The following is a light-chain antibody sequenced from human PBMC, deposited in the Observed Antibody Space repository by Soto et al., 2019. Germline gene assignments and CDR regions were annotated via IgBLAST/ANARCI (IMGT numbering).Light chain of an antibody. CDR3: SSYAGSYTWV. Sequence: QSALTQPRSVSGSPGQSVTLSCTGTSGDVGSYNYVAWYQQHPGKAPKLLIHAVAERPSGVPDRFSGSKSGNTASLTISGLQVEDEADYYCSSYAGSYTWVFGGGTKLTVL. V-gene: IGLV2-11*01. J-gene: IGLJ3*02. CDR1: SGDVGSYNY. CDR2: AVA.